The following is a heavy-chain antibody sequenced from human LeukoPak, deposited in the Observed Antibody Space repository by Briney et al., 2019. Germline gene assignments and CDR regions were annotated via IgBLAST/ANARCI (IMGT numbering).Heavy chain of an antibody. D-gene: IGHD6-19*01. CDR2: IYTSGST. Sequence: SETLSLTCTASGGSISSYYWSWLRQPAGKGLEWIGRIYTSGSTNYNPSLKSRVTMSVDTSKNQFSLKLSSVTAADTAVYYCARGRVAVAGTLDYWGQGTLVTVSS. CDR3: ARGRVAVAGTLDY. CDR1: GGSISSYY. V-gene: IGHV4-4*07. J-gene: IGHJ4*02.